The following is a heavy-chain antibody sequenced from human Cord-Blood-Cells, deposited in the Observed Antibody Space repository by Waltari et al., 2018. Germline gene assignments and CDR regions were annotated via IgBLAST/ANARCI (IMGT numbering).Heavy chain of an antibody. V-gene: IGHV1-2*02. CDR2: INPNSGGT. D-gene: IGHD7-27*01. CDR1: GYNFTGYS. J-gene: IGHJ3*02. CDR3: ARVNWDDAFDI. Sequence: QVPLGQSWAEVNKPGASVRVSCKAPGYNFTGYSMTCGRQSPGQGLEWMGWINPNSGGTNYAQKFQGRVTMTRDTSISTAYMELSRLRSDDTAVYYCARVNWDDAFDIWGQGTMVTVSS.